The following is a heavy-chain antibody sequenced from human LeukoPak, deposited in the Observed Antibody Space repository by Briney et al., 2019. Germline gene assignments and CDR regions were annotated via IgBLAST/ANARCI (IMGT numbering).Heavy chain of an antibody. CDR1: GFIFNNYW. CDR3: TRGDPDK. V-gene: IGHV3-7*03. J-gene: IGHJ4*02. D-gene: IGHD2-21*02. Sequence: GGSLRLSCAASGFIFNNYWMQWVRQAPGKGLEWVANINYGGNEDYHVDSVKGRFSISRDNVRNSLYLQMNSLRAEDTAVYYCTRGDPDKWGQGTLVIVSS. CDR2: INYGGNED.